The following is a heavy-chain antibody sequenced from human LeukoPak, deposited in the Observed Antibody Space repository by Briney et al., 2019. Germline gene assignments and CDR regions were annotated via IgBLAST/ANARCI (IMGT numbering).Heavy chain of an antibody. D-gene: IGHD3-9*01. V-gene: IGHV3-66*01. J-gene: IGHJ3*02. CDR1: EFSVGSNY. Sequence: PGGSLRLSCAASEFSVGSNYMTWLRQAPGKGLEWVSLIYSGGSTYYADSVKGRFTISRDNSKNTLYLQMNSLRAEDTAVYYCARGAVLRYFDWFPAAFDIWGQGTMVTVSS. CDR2: IYSGGST. CDR3: ARGAVLRYFDWFPAAFDI.